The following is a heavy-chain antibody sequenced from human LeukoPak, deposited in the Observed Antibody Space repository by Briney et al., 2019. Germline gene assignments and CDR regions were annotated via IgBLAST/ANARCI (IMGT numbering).Heavy chain of an antibody. V-gene: IGHV4-4*07. D-gene: IGHD1-1*01. J-gene: IGHJ4*02. CDR1: GGSISNYY. CDR2: IYAGRNT. Sequence: SETLSLTCTVSGGSISNYYWGWIRQPAGKGLEWIGRIYAGRNTDHNPSLKSRVTISVDTSKTQYSLKLSSVTAADTAVYYCARHEVQLEPFDYWGQGTLVTVSS. CDR3: ARHEVQLEPFDY.